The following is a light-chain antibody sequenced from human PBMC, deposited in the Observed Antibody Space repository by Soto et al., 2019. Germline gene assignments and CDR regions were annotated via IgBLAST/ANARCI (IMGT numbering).Light chain of an antibody. Sequence: DIQMTQSPSTLSASVGDRVTITCRASQSISSWLAWYQKKPGKAPKLLIYDASILESGVPSRFSGSGSGTEFTLTISSLQPDDFATYYCQQYNSFWTFGQGAKVEIK. CDR2: DAS. CDR3: QQYNSFWT. V-gene: IGKV1-5*01. CDR1: QSISSW. J-gene: IGKJ1*01.